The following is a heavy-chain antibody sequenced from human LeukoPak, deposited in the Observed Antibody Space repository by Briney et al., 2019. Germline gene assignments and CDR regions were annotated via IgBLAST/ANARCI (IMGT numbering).Heavy chain of an antibody. CDR2: MYTSANT. J-gene: IGHJ5*02. CDR1: GGSISSYY. Sequence: PSETLSLTCTVSGGSISSYYWSWIRQPAGKGLEWIGRMYTSANTNYNPSLKSRVTMSVDTSKNQFSLKLSSVTAADTAVYYCARKISAAGSRWFDPWGQGTLVTVSS. D-gene: IGHD6-13*01. CDR3: ARKISAAGSRWFDP. V-gene: IGHV4-4*07.